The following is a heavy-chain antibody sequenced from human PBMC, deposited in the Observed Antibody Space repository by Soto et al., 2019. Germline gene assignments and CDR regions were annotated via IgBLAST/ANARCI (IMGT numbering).Heavy chain of an antibody. V-gene: IGHV3-33*01. CDR2: IWYDGSNK. D-gene: IGHD2-2*01. J-gene: IGHJ6*02. CDR1: GFTFSSYG. Sequence: QVQLVESGGGVVQPGRSLRLSCAASGFTFSSYGMHWVRQAPGTGLEWVAVIWYDGSNKYYADSVKGRFTIARDNSKNTLYLQMNSLRAEDKAVYYCAREGVVVPAAISCGMDVWGQGTTVTVSS. CDR3: AREGVVVPAAISCGMDV.